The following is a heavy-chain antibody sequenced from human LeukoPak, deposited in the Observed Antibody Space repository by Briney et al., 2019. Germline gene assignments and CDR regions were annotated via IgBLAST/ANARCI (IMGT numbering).Heavy chain of an antibody. CDR1: GGSISSYY. V-gene: IGHV4-39*07. J-gene: IGHJ4*02. CDR2: IYYTGSS. CDR3: ARGRGGMATMVFDY. Sequence: SETLSLTCTVSGGSISSYYWGWIRQPPGKGLEWIGSIYYTGSSYYNPSLKSRVTISVDTSKNQFSLKLSSVTAADTAVYYCARGRGGMATMVFDYWGQGTLVTVSS. D-gene: IGHD5-24*01.